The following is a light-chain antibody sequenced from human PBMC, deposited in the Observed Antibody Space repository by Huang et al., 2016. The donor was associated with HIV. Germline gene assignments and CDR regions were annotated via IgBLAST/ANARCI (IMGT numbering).Light chain of an antibody. CDR1: QSVLYSSNNNNY. J-gene: IGKJ1*01. CDR3: QQYYNTPS. Sequence: DIVMTQSPDSLTVSLGERATINCKSSQSVLYSSNNNNYLAWYQQKQGQPPKLLIYWASTRESGVPERFSGSGSGTDFTLTSSSLHAEDVAVYYCQQYYNTPSFGQGTKVEIK. V-gene: IGKV4-1*01. CDR2: WAS.